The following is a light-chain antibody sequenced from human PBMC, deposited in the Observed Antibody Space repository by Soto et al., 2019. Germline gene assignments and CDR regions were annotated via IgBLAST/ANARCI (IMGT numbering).Light chain of an antibody. J-gene: IGLJ1*01. Sequence: QSVLTQPPSVSAAPGQTVTISCSGSSSNIGNNYVSWYQQLPGTAPKLLIYENNKRPSGIPDRFSGSKSGTSATLGITGLQTGDEADYYCGTWDSSLSAGYVFGTGTKLPVL. CDR3: GTWDSSLSAGYV. CDR2: ENN. CDR1: SSNIGNNY. V-gene: IGLV1-51*02.